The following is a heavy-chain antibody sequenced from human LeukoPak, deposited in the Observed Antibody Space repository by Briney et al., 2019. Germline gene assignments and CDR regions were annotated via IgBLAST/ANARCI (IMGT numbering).Heavy chain of an antibody. V-gene: IGHV3-74*01. D-gene: IGHD4-23*01. J-gene: IGHJ4*02. CDR3: ARGRPHGNDY. CDR2: IASDGSST. Sequence: GGSLRLSCAASGFTFSSYWMNWVRQAPGKGLVCVSRIASDGSSTTYADSVKGRFSISRDNAKNTLYPQMNSLRVEDTAVYYCARGRPHGNDYWGQGTLVTVSS. CDR1: GFTFSSYW.